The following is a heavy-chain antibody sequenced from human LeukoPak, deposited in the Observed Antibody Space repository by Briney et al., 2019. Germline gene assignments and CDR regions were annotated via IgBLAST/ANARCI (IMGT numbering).Heavy chain of an antibody. CDR1: GFTFSSYA. CDR2: ITGSGGST. CDR3: ARYYYGSGSYCDY. D-gene: IGHD3-10*01. J-gene: IGHJ4*02. Sequence: GGSLRLSCAASGFTFSSYAMSWVRQAPGKGLEWVSAITGSGGSTYHVDSVKGRFTISRDNSKDTLYLQMNNLRSEDTAVYYCARYYYGSGSYCDYWGQGTLVTVSS. V-gene: IGHV3-23*01.